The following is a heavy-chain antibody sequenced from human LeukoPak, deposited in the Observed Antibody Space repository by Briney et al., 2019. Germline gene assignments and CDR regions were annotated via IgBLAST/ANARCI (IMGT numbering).Heavy chain of an antibody. CDR2: IRYDGSNK. J-gene: IGHJ4*02. Sequence: GGSLRLSCAASGFTFSSYGMHWVRQAPGKGLEWVAFIRYDGSNKYYADSVKGRFTISRDNSKNTLYLQMNSLRAEDTAVYYCAKDPGERIYYDILTGYDWGQGTLVTVSS. CDR3: AKDPGERIYYDILTGYD. V-gene: IGHV3-30*02. D-gene: IGHD3-9*01. CDR1: GFTFSSYG.